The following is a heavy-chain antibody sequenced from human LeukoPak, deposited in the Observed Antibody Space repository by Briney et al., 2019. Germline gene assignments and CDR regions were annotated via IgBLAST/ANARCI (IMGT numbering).Heavy chain of an antibody. D-gene: IGHD3-10*01. CDR1: GGTFSSYA. V-gene: IGHV1-69*13. CDR3: ARDHHYYGSGSYYNKLFDY. Sequence: SVTVSCKASGGTFSSYAISWVRQAPGQGLEWMGGIIPIFGTANYAQKFQGRVTITADESTSTAYMELSSLRSEDTAVYYCARDHHYYGSGSYYNKLFDYWGQGTLITVSP. CDR2: IIPIFGTA. J-gene: IGHJ4*02.